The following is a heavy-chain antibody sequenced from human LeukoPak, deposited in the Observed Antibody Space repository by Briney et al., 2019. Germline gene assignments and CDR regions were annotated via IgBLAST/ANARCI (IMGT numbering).Heavy chain of an antibody. CDR3: AKYGSDYDSSGYYY. CDR1: GFTFSSYG. D-gene: IGHD3-22*01. Sequence: GGSLRLSCAASGFTFSSYGMHWVRQAPGKGLEWVAVIWYDGSNKYYADSVKGRFTISRDNSKNTLYLQMNSLRAEDTAVYYCAKYGSDYDSSGYYYGGQGTLVTVSS. CDR2: IWYDGSNK. J-gene: IGHJ4*02. V-gene: IGHV3-33*06.